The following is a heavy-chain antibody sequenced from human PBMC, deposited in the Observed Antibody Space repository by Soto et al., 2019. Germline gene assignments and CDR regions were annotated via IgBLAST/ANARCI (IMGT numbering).Heavy chain of an antibody. CDR2: ISSSSSTI. D-gene: IGHD3-10*01. CDR3: ARDGGEYYGSGSYYRNYYYYYYMDV. Sequence: GGSLRHSCSDSGFTFSSYSMNWVRQAPGKGLAWVSYISSSSSTIYYADSVKGRFTISRDNAKNSLYLQMNSLRAEDTAVYYCARDGGEYYGSGSYYRNYYYYYYMDVWGKGTTVTVSS. J-gene: IGHJ6*03. CDR1: GFTFSSYS. V-gene: IGHV3-48*01.